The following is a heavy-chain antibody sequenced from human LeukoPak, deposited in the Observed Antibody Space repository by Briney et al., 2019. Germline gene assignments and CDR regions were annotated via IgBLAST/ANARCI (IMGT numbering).Heavy chain of an antibody. J-gene: IGHJ5*02. CDR3: ARDRGMITFGGVIRNWFDP. CDR2: IYYSGST. CDR1: GGSISSGDYY. V-gene: IGHV4-30-4*01. Sequence: SETLSLTCTVSGGSISSGDYYWSWIRQPPGKGLEWIGYIYYSGSTHYNPSLKSRVTISVDTSKNQFSLKLSSVTAADTAVYYCARDRGMITFGGVIRNWFDPWGQGTLVTVSS. D-gene: IGHD3-16*02.